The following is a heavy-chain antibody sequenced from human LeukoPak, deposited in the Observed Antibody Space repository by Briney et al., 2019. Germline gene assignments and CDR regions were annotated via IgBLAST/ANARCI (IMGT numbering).Heavy chain of an antibody. CDR2: INAGNGNT. D-gene: IGHD1-26*01. CDR1: GYTFTSYA. CDR3: ARTRWELLYWFDP. V-gene: IGHV1-3*01. J-gene: IGHJ5*02. Sequence: EASVNVSCKASGYTFTSYAMHWVRQAPGQRLEWMGWINAGNGNTKYSQKFQGRVTITRDTSASTAYMELSSLRSEDTAVYYCARTRWELLYWFDPWGQGTLVTVSS.